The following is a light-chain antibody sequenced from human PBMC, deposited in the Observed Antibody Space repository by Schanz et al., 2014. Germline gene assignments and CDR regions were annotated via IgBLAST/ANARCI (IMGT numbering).Light chain of an antibody. CDR1: SSDVGRYNL. J-gene: IGLJ3*02. V-gene: IGLV2-14*01. CDR2: DVS. CDR3: SSYTVSSSWV. Sequence: QSALTQPASVSGSPGQSITISCTATSSDVGRYNLVSWYQQHPGKAPKLMIYDVSNRPSGVSYRFSGSKSGNTASLTISGLQAEDEADYYCSSYTVSSSWVFGGGTKLTVL.